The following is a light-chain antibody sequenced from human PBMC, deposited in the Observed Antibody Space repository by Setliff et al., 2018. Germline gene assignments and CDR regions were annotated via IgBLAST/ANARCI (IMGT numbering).Light chain of an antibody. V-gene: IGLV1-40*01. CDR1: GAGFT. CDR2: HNN. J-gene: IGLJ1*01. CDR3: QSYAGGLGGYV. Sequence: VLTQPPSVSGAPGQRVSISCTGIGAGFTVHWYQQLPTTAPKLLISHNNNRPSGVPDRFSGSRSGTSASLVITGLQAEDEADYYCQSYAGGLGGYVSGGGTKVTVL.